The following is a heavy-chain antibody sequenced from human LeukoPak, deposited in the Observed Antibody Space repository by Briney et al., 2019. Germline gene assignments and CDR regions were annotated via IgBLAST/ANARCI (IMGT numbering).Heavy chain of an antibody. V-gene: IGHV3-9*03. CDR1: GFTFDDYA. CDR3: AKAAGTGLGAFDI. D-gene: IGHD6-13*01. Sequence: GGSLRLSCAASGFTFDDYAMHWVRQAPGKGLEWVSGISWNSGSIGYADSVKGRFTISRDNAKNSLYLQMNGLRAEDMALYYCAKAAGTGLGAFDIWGQGTMVTVSS. CDR2: ISWNSGSI. J-gene: IGHJ3*02.